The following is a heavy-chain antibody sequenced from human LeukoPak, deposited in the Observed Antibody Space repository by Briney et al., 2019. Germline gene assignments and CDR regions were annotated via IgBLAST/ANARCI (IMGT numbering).Heavy chain of an antibody. V-gene: IGHV3-30*02. CDR3: ARELRGITMVRGVIRHRFDP. CDR2: IRYDGSNK. D-gene: IGHD3-10*01. Sequence: PGGSLRLSCAASGFTFSSYGMHWVRQAPGKGLEWVAFIRYDGSNKYYADSVKGRFTISRDNAKNSLYLQMNSLRAEDTAVYYCARELRGITMVRGVIRHRFDPWGQGTLVTVSS. CDR1: GFTFSSYG. J-gene: IGHJ5*02.